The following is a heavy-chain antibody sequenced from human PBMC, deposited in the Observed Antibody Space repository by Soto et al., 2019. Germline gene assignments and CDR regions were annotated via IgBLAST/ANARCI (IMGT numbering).Heavy chain of an antibody. D-gene: IGHD3-9*01. CDR3: ARGGNPDYDILTGYYFGYYYYMDV. CDR2: IWYDGSNK. CDR1: GFTFSSYG. V-gene: IGHV3-33*01. Sequence: GGSLRLSCAASGFTFSSYGMHWVRQAPGKGLEWVAVIWYDGSNKYYADSVKGRFTISRDNSKNTLYLQMNSLRAEDTAVYYCARGGNPDYDILTGYYFGYYYYMDVWGKGTTVTVSS. J-gene: IGHJ6*03.